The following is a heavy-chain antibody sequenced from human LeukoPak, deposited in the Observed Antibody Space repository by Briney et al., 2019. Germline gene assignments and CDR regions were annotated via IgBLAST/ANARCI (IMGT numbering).Heavy chain of an antibody. D-gene: IGHD6-19*01. CDR3: AHRLPGYISGWSQGNFDY. Sequence: ESGPTLVNPTQTLTLTCTFSGFSLSTSGEGVGWIRQSPGKALEWLALIYWDDDKRYSPSLNSRLTITKDTSKSQVVLTTTNMDPVDTATYYCAHRLPGYISGWSQGNFDYWGQGTLVTVSS. CDR2: IYWDDDK. CDR1: GFSLSTSGEG. J-gene: IGHJ4*02. V-gene: IGHV2-5*02.